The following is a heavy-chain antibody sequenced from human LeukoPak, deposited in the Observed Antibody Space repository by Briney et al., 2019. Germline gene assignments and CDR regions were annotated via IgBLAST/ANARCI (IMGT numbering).Heavy chain of an antibody. CDR3: ARNSDYGDYVRYWYFDL. J-gene: IGHJ2*01. V-gene: IGHV4-59*08. CDR1: GGSISSYY. Sequence: PSETLSLTCTVSGGSISSYYWSWIRQPPGKGLEWMGYIHYSGSTNYNPSLQSRVTISVDTSKNQFSLKLSSVPAADTAVYYCARNSDYGDYVRYWYFDLWGRGTLVTVSS. CDR2: IHYSGST. D-gene: IGHD4-17*01.